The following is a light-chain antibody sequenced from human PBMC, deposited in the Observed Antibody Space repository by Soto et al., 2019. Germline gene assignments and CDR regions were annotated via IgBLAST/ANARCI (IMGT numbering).Light chain of an antibody. CDR2: GAS. Sequence: EVVLTQSPGTLSLSPRERATLSCRASQSVSTNYLAWYQHKPGQAPRLLIYGASNRAPGIPDRFSGSGSGPDSTLTIIRLEPEDFAVYYCQQYAASPRSCGQGTLVEVK. CDR1: QSVSTNY. V-gene: IGKV3-20*01. CDR3: QQYAASPRS. J-gene: IGKJ1*01.